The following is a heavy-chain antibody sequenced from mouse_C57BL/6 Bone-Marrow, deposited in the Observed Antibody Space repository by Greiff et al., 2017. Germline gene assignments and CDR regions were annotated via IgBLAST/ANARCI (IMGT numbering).Heavy chain of an antibody. V-gene: IGHV1-7*01. J-gene: IGHJ2*01. CDR1: GYTFTSYW. CDR2: INPSSGYT. Sequence: QVHVKQSGAELAKPGASVKLSCKASGYTFTSYWMHWVKQRPGQGLEWIGYINPSSGYTKYNQKFKDKATLPADKSSSTTYMQLSSLTYKDSAVYYCATRSYFDYWGQGTTLTVSS. CDR3: ATRSYFDY.